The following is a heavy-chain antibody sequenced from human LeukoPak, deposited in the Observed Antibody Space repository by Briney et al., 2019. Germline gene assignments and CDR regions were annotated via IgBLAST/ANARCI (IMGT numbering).Heavy chain of an antibody. CDR1: RFTFSSHS. D-gene: IGHD6-6*01. J-gene: IGHJ4*02. Sequence: GGSLRLSCAASRFTFSSHSMNWVRQAPGKGLEWVSSITSSSGYIFYADSVKGRFTISRDNAKNSLYLQMNSLRAEDTAVYYCAREQGGYSSSSSIDYWGQGTLVTVSS. CDR2: ITSSSGYI. CDR3: AREQGGYSSSSSIDY. V-gene: IGHV3-21*01.